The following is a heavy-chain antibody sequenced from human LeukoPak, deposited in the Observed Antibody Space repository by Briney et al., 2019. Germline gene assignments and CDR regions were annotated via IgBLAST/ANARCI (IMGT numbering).Heavy chain of an antibody. D-gene: IGHD3-10*01. CDR3: ARLLLGSQSRGFEY. CDR1: GYTFTSYG. J-gene: IGHJ4*02. CDR2: INTNNGNT. Sequence: ASVKVSCKASGYTFTSYGISWVRQAPGQGLEWMGWINTNNGNTNYAQNFRDTVTMTTDTSTHTPYMELRSLRSDDTAIYYCARLLLGSQSRGFEYWGQGTLVTVSS. V-gene: IGHV1-18*01.